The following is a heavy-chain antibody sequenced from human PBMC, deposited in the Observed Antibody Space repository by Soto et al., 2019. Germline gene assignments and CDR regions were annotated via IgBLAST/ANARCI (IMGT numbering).Heavy chain of an antibody. V-gene: IGHV1-58*01. Sequence: SVKVSCKASGFTFTSSAVQWARQARGQRLEWIGWIVVGSGNTNYAQKFQERVTITRDMSTSTAYMELSSLRSEDTAVYYCAADPIDYGDYHFPYWGQGTLVTVSS. CDR1: GFTFTSSA. D-gene: IGHD4-17*01. CDR2: IVVGSGNT. J-gene: IGHJ4*02. CDR3: AADPIDYGDYHFPY.